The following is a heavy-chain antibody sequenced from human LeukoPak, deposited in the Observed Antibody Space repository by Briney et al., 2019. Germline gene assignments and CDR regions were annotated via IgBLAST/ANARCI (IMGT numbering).Heavy chain of an antibody. CDR3: ARGRVTFDY. V-gene: IGHV4-34*01. D-gene: IGHD4-11*01. J-gene: IGHJ4*02. CDR2: ISHSGST. Sequence: SETLSLTCAVYGGSFSGYYWSWIRQPPGKGLEWIGGISHSGSTNYNPSLKSRVTISVDTSRNQFSLKLTSVTAADTAMYYYARGRVTFDYWGQGTLVTVSS. CDR1: GGSFSGYY.